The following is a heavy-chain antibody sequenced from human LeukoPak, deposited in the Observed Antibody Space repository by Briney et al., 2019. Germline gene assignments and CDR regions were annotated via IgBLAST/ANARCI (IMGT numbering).Heavy chain of an antibody. Sequence: SVKVSCKASGGTFSSYAISWVRQAPGQGLEWMGGIIPIFGTANYAQKFQGRVTITTDESTSTAYMELSSLRSEDTAVYYCAGPLTITCFYYYYYMDVWGKGTTVTVSS. CDR3: AGPLTITCFYYYYYMDV. CDR1: GGTFSSYA. D-gene: IGHD4/OR15-4a*01. V-gene: IGHV1-69*05. J-gene: IGHJ6*03. CDR2: IIPIFGTA.